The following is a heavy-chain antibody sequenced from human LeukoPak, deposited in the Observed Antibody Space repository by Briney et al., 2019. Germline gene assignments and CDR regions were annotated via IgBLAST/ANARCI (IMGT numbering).Heavy chain of an antibody. Sequence: GGSLRLSCAASGFTFDDYAMHWVRQSPGKGLEWVSGISWSTGIIGYADSVKGRFTISRDNAKNSLYLQMNSLRGEDTAFYYCTRGATVTTAYGFDPWGQGTLVTVSS. V-gene: IGHV3-9*01. D-gene: IGHD4-17*01. CDR2: ISWSTGII. CDR1: GFTFDDYA. CDR3: TRGATVTTAYGFDP. J-gene: IGHJ5*02.